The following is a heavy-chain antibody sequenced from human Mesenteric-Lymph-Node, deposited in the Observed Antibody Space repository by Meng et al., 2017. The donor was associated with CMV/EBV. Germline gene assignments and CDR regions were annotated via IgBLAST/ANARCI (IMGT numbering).Heavy chain of an antibody. Sequence: GGPLRLSCAASGFTSSSYAMHWVRQAPGKGLEWVAVISYDGSNKYYVDSVKGRFTISRDNSKNTLYLQMNSLRAEDTAVYYCAADYSINYGQSYYYYGMDVWGQGTTVTVSS. CDR2: ISYDGSNK. CDR1: GFTSSSYA. V-gene: IGHV3-30*04. D-gene: IGHD4-11*01. CDR3: AADYSINYGQSYYYYGMDV. J-gene: IGHJ6*02.